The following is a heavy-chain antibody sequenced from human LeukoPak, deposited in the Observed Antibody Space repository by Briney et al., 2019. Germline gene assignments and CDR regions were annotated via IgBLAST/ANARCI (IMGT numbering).Heavy chain of an antibody. Sequence: VASVKVSCKASGYTFTGYYMHWVRQAPGQGLEWMGWINPNSGGTNYAQKFQGRVTMTRDTSISTAYMELSRLRSDDTAVYYCARVGGGLFKTAAGTGAFDIWGQGTMVTVSS. D-gene: IGHD6-13*01. CDR2: INPNSGGT. CDR3: ARVGGGLFKTAAGTGAFDI. CDR1: GYTFTGYY. J-gene: IGHJ3*02. V-gene: IGHV1-2*02.